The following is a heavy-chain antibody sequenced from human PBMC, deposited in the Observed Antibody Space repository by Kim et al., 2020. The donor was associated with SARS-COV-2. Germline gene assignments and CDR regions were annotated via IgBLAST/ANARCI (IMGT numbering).Heavy chain of an antibody. CDR1: GFTFSSYS. Sequence: GGSLRLSCAASGFTFSSYSMNWVRQAPGKGLEWVSSISSSSSYIYYADSVKGRFTISRDNAKNSLYLQMNSLRAEDTAVYYCARDQGDTAMAEDYFDYWGQGTLVTVSS. D-gene: IGHD5-18*01. CDR3: ARDQGDTAMAEDYFDY. CDR2: ISSSSSYI. V-gene: IGHV3-21*01. J-gene: IGHJ4*02.